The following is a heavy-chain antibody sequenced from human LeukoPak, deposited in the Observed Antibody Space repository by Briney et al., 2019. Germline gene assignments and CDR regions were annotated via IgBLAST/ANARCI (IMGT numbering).Heavy chain of an antibody. D-gene: IGHD3-10*01. Sequence: PGGSLRLSCAASGFTFSNAWMSWVRQAPGKGLEWVCRIKSKTDGGTTDYAAPVKGRFTISRDDSKNTLYLQMNSLKTEDTAVYYCTTSYMVRGATVDYWGQGTLVTVSS. CDR1: GFTFSNAW. CDR2: IKSKTDGGTT. J-gene: IGHJ4*02. CDR3: TTSYMVRGATVDY. V-gene: IGHV3-15*01.